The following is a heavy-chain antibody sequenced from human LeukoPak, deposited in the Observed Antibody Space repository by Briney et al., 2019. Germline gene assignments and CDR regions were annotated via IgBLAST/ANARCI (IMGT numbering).Heavy chain of an antibody. J-gene: IGHJ3*02. CDR2: ITSSGSNI. Sequence: GGSLRLSCAAPGFTFSTYEMNWVRQAPGKWLEWASFITSSGSNIYYADSLKGRFTISRDNAKSSLYLQLNSLRAEYTAIYYSARSQQERFDIWGQGRMLTVSS. CDR1: GFTFSTYE. CDR3: ARSQQERFDI. D-gene: IGHD5-24*01. V-gene: IGHV3-48*03.